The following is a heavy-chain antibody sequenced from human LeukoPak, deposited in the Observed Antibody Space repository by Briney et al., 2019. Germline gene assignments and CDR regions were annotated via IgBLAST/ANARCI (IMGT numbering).Heavy chain of an antibody. V-gene: IGHV3-23*01. CDR1: GFTFSSYA. J-gene: IGHJ4*02. Sequence: GGSLRLSCAASGFTFSSYAMRWVRQAPGKGLEWVSAISGSGGSTYYADSVKGRFTISRDNSKNTLYLQMNSLRAEDTAVYYCAKDPSMIVVVRIFDYWGQGTLVTVSS. D-gene: IGHD3-22*01. CDR2: ISGSGGST. CDR3: AKDPSMIVVVRIFDY.